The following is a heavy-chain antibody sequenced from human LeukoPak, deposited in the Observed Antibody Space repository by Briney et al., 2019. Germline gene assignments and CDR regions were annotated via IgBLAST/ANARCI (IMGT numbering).Heavy chain of an antibody. CDR3: AKDRNSGGWYRELRDY. Sequence: GGSLRLSCAASGFAFSSYAMNWVRQAPGKGLEWVLTISGSGGSTYYADSVKGRFTISRDNSKNTLYLQMNSLRAEDTAVYYSAKDRNSGGWYRELRDYWGQGTLVTVSS. CDR2: ISGSGGST. V-gene: IGHV3-23*01. J-gene: IGHJ4*02. CDR1: GFAFSSYA. D-gene: IGHD6-19*01.